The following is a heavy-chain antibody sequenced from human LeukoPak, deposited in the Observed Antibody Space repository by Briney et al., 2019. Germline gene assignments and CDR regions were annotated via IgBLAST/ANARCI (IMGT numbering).Heavy chain of an antibody. Sequence: GGSLRLSCSASGFTFSGSAMHWVRQAPGKGLEYVSAISSGGDSAYYADSVRGRVTISRDNSKNTLYLQMSSLRPDDTAVYYCVRDLTWGQGTLVTVAS. J-gene: IGHJ4*02. CDR3: VRDLT. CDR1: GFTFSGSA. CDR2: ISSGGDSA. D-gene: IGHD4/OR15-4a*01. V-gene: IGHV3-64D*09.